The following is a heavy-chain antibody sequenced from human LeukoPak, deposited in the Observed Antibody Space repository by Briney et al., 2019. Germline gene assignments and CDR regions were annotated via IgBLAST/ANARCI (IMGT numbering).Heavy chain of an antibody. CDR1: GGSFSGYY. V-gene: IGHV4-34*01. CDR3: AKVVPAATNYYYYYGMDV. CDR2: IDHSGST. Sequence: SETLSLTCAVYGGSFSGYYWSWIRQPPGKGLEWIGEIDHSGSTNYNPSLKSRVTISVDTSKNQFSLKLSSVTAADTAVYYCAKVVPAATNYYYYYGMDVWGKGTTVTVSS. J-gene: IGHJ6*04. D-gene: IGHD2-2*01.